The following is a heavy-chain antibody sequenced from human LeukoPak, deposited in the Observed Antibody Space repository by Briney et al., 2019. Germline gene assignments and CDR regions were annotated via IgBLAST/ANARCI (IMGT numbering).Heavy chain of an antibody. CDR3: AKDEIVVATLWYFDY. CDR1: GFTFSNYA. CDR2: ISGSGGST. J-gene: IGHJ4*02. V-gene: IGHV3-23*01. Sequence: GGSLRLSCAASGFTFSNYAMSWVRQAPGKGLEWVSAISGSGGSTYYADSVKGRFTISRDNSKNTLYLQMNSLRDEDTAVYYCAKDEIVVATLWYFDYWGQGTLVTVSS. D-gene: IGHD5-12*01.